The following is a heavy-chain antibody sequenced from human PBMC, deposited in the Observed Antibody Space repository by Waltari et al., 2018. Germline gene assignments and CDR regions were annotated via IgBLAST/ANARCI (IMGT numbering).Heavy chain of an antibody. CDR3: ARTTTLKAVDD. J-gene: IGHJ4*02. Sequence: EVQLIQSGPEVKKPGASVKISCKASGYTFNDYYMHWVQQAPGKCLEWMGRVEPEDGKTKDAEEFQGRVTMTADTVTDTAYMELSSLRAEDTAVYDCARTTTLKAVDDWGQGTLVTVAS. V-gene: IGHV1-69-2*01. D-gene: IGHD4-17*01. CDR2: VEPEDGKT. CDR1: GYTFNDYY.